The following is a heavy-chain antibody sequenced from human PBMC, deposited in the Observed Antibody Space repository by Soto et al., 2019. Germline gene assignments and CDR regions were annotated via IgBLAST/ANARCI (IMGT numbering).Heavy chain of an antibody. V-gene: IGHV1-18*01. CDR2: ITSYNGNT. CDR3: ARGHCSSASCYAMGYYAMDV. Sequence: QVQLVQSGAEVKMPGASGKVSCEASGYTFTNYGISWVRQAPGQGLEWMGWITSYNGNTNYAQKLQGRVTMTTDTSTSKAYMGLRSLGSDDTAVDFCARGHCSSASCYAMGYYAMDVWGQGTTVTVSS. D-gene: IGHD2-2*01. J-gene: IGHJ6*02. CDR1: GYTFTNYG.